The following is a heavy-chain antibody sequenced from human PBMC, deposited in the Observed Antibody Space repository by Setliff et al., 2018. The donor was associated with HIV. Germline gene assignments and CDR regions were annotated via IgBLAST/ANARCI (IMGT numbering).Heavy chain of an antibody. CDR2: ITPSGDT. V-gene: IGHV4-34*01. D-gene: IGHD1-1*01. Sequence: PSETLSLTCAVYGASFSGYYWGWFRQPPGKGLEWIGEITPSGDTNYIPSLKSRVTMSLDTSKNQFSLNLNSVTAADTAVYYCSNWNTTVDADSWGQGTLVTVSS. CDR3: SNWNTTVDADS. J-gene: IGHJ4*02. CDR1: GASFSGYY.